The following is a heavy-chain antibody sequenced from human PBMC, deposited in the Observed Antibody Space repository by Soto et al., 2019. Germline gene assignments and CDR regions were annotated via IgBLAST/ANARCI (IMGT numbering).Heavy chain of an antibody. CDR2: ISGSGGST. V-gene: IGHV3-23*01. J-gene: IGHJ4*02. CDR1: GFTFDDYA. CDR3: AREGTGADFDY. D-gene: IGHD3-10*01. Sequence: GGSLRLSCAASGFTFDDYAMSWVRQAPGKGLEWVSAISGSGGSTYYADSVKGRFTISRHNSKNTLYLQMNSLRAEDTAVYYCAREGTGADFDYWGQGTLVTVSS.